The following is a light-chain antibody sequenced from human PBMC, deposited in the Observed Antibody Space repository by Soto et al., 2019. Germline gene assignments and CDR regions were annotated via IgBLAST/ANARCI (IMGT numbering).Light chain of an antibody. J-gene: IGKJ2*01. Sequence: EIVMTQSPVTLSVSPGERATLSCRASQSVSSNLAWYQQKPGQAPRLLIYGASTRATGIPARFGGSGSGTEFTRTIRSVQSEDFAVYYCQHYHTWPYTFGQGTKLEIK. V-gene: IGKV3-15*01. CDR1: QSVSSN. CDR3: QHYHTWPYT. CDR2: GAS.